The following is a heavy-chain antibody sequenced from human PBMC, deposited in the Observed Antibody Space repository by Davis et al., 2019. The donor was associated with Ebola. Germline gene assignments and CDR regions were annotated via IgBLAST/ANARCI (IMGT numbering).Heavy chain of an antibody. CDR2: IIPILGIA. Sequence: AASVKVSCKASGGTFSSYAISWVRQAPGQGLEWMGRIIPILGIANYAQKFQGRVTITADESTSTAYMELSSLRSEDTAVYYCARGVFGDYYYGMDVWGQGTTVTVSS. D-gene: IGHD3-16*01. V-gene: IGHV1-69*04. CDR3: ARGVFGDYYYGMDV. J-gene: IGHJ6*02. CDR1: GGTFSSYA.